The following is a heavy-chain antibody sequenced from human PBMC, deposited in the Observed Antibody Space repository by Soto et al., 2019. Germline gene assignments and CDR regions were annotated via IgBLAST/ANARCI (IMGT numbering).Heavy chain of an antibody. V-gene: IGHV1-69*08. CDR3: ARGAYDPPYYYFYMDV. J-gene: IGHJ6*03. CDR2: IIPILGTI. D-gene: IGHD5-12*01. CDR1: GGTFSNFV. Sequence: QVQLVQSGAEVKKPGSSVRVSCKASGGTFSNFVLTWVRQAPGQGLEWMGRIIPILGTITYAQKFQGRVTITADKSSSTAYMELGSLRSEDTAVYYCARGAYDPPYYYFYMDVWGKWTTVTVSS.